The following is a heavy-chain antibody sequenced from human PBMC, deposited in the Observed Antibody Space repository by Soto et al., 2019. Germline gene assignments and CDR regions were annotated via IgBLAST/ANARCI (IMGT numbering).Heavy chain of an antibody. V-gene: IGHV1-69*01. CDR2: IIPIFGTA. D-gene: IGHD3-16*01. CDR3: AGGKSGGVWSEATVLDY. J-gene: IGHJ4*02. CDR1: GGTFSSYA. Sequence: QVQLVQSGAEVKKPGSSVKVSCKASGGTFSSYAISWVRQAPGQGLEWMGGIIPIFGTANYAQKFQGRVTITADESTSIAYRETSSLRSDDTAVYYRAGGKSGGVWSEATVLDYWGQGTLVTVSS.